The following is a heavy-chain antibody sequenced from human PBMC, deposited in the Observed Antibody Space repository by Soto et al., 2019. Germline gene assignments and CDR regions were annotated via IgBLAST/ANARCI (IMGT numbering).Heavy chain of an antibody. CDR1: GYTFTNYG. J-gene: IGHJ6*02. V-gene: IGHV1-18*01. D-gene: IGHD6-19*01. CDR2: NSAYNGNT. Sequence: GASVKVSCKASGYTFTNYGISWVRQAPGQGLEWMGWNSAYNGNTNYAQKLQGRVTMTTETSTSTAYMELRSLRSDDTAVYYCARRQWLVGGYYYGMDVWGQGTTVTVSS. CDR3: ARRQWLVGGYYYGMDV.